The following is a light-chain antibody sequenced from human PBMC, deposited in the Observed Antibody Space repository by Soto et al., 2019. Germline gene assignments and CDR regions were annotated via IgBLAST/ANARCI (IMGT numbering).Light chain of an antibody. V-gene: IGKV3-20*01. CDR3: QQYADSPIT. CDR1: QSVSNNY. Sequence: ELVLTQSPGTLSLSPGERAALSGSASQSVSNNYLAWYQQKPGLAPRLLIFGASRRATGIPDRFSGSGSGTDFTLTISRLEVEDLAVYYGQQYADSPITFGQGTRREIK. CDR2: GAS. J-gene: IGKJ5*01.